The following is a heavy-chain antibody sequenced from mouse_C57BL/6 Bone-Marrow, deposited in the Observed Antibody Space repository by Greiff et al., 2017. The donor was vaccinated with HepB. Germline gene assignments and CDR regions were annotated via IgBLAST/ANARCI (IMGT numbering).Heavy chain of an antibody. V-gene: IGHV5-15*04. CDR3: ARSHYYGSSLYYFDY. D-gene: IGHD1-1*01. Sequence: EVKLVESGGGLVQPGGSLKLSCAASGFTFSDYGIAWVRQAPRKGPEWVAFISNLAYSIYYADTVTGRFTISRENAENTLYLEMSSLRSEDTAMYYCARSHYYGSSLYYFDYWGQGTTLTVSS. CDR1: GFTFSDYG. CDR2: ISNLAYSI. J-gene: IGHJ2*01.